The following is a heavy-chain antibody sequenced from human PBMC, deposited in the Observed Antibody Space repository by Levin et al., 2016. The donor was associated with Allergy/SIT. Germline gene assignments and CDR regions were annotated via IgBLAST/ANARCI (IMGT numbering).Heavy chain of an antibody. Sequence: GESLKISCAASGFTFSSYSMNWVRQAPGKGLEWVSYISSSSSTIYYADSVKGRFTISRDNAKNSLYLQMNSLRAEDTAVYYCARDRSYGYPSYFDYWGQGTLVTVSS. CDR1: GFTFSSYS. J-gene: IGHJ4*02. CDR3: ARDRSYGYPSYFDY. D-gene: IGHD5-18*01. CDR2: ISSSSSTI. V-gene: IGHV3-48*01.